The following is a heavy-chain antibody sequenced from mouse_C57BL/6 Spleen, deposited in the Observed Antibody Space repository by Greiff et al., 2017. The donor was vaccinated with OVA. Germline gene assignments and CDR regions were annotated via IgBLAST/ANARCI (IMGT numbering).Heavy chain of an antibody. D-gene: IGHD2-1*01. J-gene: IGHJ2*01. V-gene: IGHV7-3*01. Sequence: DVKLVESGGGLVQPGGSLSLSCAASGFTFTDYYMSWVRQPPGKALEWLGFIRNKANGYTTEYSASVKGRFTISRDNSQSILYLQMNALRAEDSATYYCASSLYGNYNFDYWGQGTTLTVSS. CDR1: GFTFTDYY. CDR2: IRNKANGYTT. CDR3: ASSLYGNYNFDY.